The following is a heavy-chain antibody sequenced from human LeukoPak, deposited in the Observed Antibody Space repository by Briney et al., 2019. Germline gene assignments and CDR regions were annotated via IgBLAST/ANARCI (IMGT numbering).Heavy chain of an antibody. V-gene: IGHV3-48*01. CDR2: ISSSSSTI. D-gene: IGHD3-22*01. CDR3: ARDRHYDSSGFDY. J-gene: IGHJ4*02. Sequence: GRSLRLSCAASGFTFNNYGMHWVRQAPGKGLEWVSYISSSSSTIYYADSVKGRFTISRDNAKNSLYLQMNSLRAEDTAVYYCARDRHYDSSGFDYWGQGTLVTVSS. CDR1: GFTFNNYG.